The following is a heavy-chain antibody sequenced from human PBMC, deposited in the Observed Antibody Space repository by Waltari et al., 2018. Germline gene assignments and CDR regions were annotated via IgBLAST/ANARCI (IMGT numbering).Heavy chain of an antibody. CDR1: GGTFSSYA. D-gene: IGHD2-15*01. V-gene: IGHV1-69*08. J-gene: IGHJ4*02. CDR2: IIPRFGTA. CDR3: ASFGYCSGGSCYY. Sequence: QVQLVQSGAEVKKPGSSVKVSCNASGGTFSSYAISWVRQAPGQGLEWMGRIIPRFGTANYAQKFQGRVTITADKSTSTAYMELSSLRSEDTAVYYCASFGYCSGGSCYYWGQGTLVTVSS.